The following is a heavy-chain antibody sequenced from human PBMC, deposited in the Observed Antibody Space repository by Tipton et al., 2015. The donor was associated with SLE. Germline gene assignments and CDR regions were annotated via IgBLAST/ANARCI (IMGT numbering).Heavy chain of an antibody. CDR3: ATAEYGSGSSYNVPFDY. CDR2: VRFDGSDK. Sequence: SLRLSCAASGFTFSSYGMHWVRQAPGKGLEWVAFVRFDGSDKYYADSVKGRFTISRDNSKNTLYLQMNSLRAEDTAVYYCATAEYGSGSSYNVPFDYWGQGTLVTVSS. CDR1: GFTFSSYG. J-gene: IGHJ4*02. V-gene: IGHV3-30*02. D-gene: IGHD3-10*01.